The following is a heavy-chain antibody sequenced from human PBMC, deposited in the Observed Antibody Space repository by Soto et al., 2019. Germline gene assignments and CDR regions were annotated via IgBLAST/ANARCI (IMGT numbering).Heavy chain of an antibody. CDR3: ASYRYSGSYLFDY. CDR2: IYYSGST. V-gene: IGHV4-39*01. J-gene: IGHJ4*02. D-gene: IGHD1-26*01. Sequence: PSETLSLTCTVSGGSISSSSYYWGWIRQPPGKGLEWIGSIYYSGSTYYNPSLKSRVTISVDTSKNQFSLKLSSVTAADTAVYYCASYRYSGSYLFDYWGQGTLVTVSS. CDR1: GGSISSSSYY.